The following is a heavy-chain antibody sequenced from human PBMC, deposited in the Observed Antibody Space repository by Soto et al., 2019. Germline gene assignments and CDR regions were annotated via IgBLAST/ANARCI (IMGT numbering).Heavy chain of an antibody. CDR1: GGSFSGYY. D-gene: IGHD2-21*02. CDR2: INHSGST. Sequence: QVQLQQWGAGLLKPSETLSLTCAVYGGSFSGYYWSWIRQPPGKGLEWIGEINHSGSTNYNPSLNIRFPKSVNTSKNQSSRKLSSVPAADPAFYNGARGQRVTRPDAFETWAKGQWSPSLQ. CDR3: ARGQRVTRPDAFET. J-gene: IGHJ3*02. V-gene: IGHV4-34*01.